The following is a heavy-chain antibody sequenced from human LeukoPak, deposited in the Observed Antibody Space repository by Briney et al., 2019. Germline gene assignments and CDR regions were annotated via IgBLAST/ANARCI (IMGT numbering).Heavy chain of an antibody. J-gene: IGHJ4*02. V-gene: IGHV3-30*18. CDR3: AKDLAYCGGDCYSVPYFDY. CDR2: ISYDGSNK. D-gene: IGHD2-21*02. CDR1: GFTFSSYG. Sequence: PGRSLRLSCAASGFTFSSYGMHWVRQAPGKGLEWVAVISYDGSNKYYADSVKGRFTISRDNSKNTLYLQMNSLRAEDTAVYYCAKDLAYCGGDCYSVPYFDYWGQGTLVTVSS.